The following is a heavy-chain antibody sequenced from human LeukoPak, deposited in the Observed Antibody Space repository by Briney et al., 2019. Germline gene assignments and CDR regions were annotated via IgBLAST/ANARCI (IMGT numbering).Heavy chain of an antibody. CDR3: ARGGETTVVTPWGGY. J-gene: IGHJ4*02. Sequence: ASVKVSCKASGYTFTGYYMHWVRQAPGHGLEWMGWNNPNSGGTNYAQKFQGRVTMTRDTSISTAYMELSRLRSDDTAVYYCARGGETTVVTPWGGYWGQGTLVTVSS. CDR1: GYTFTGYY. CDR2: NNPNSGGT. V-gene: IGHV1-2*02. D-gene: IGHD4-23*01.